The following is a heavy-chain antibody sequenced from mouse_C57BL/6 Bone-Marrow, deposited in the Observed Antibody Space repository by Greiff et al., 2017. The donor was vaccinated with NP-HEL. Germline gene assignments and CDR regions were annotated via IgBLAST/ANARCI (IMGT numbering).Heavy chain of an antibody. Sequence: VQLQQPGAELVKPGASVKLSCKASGYTFTSYWMHWVKQRPGQVLEWIGMIPPNSGSTNYNEKFKSKATLTVDKSSSTAYMQLSSLTSEDSAVYYCARLLRHYFDYWGQGTTLTVSS. V-gene: IGHV1-64*01. CDR1: GYTFTSYW. D-gene: IGHD1-2*01. J-gene: IGHJ2*01. CDR2: IPPNSGST. CDR3: ARLLRHYFDY.